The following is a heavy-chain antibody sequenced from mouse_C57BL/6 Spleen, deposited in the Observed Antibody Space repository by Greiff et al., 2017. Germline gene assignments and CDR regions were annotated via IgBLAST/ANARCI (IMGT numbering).Heavy chain of an antibody. J-gene: IGHJ3*01. V-gene: IGHV3-6*01. D-gene: IGHD1-1*01. CDR2: ISYDGSN. Sequence: EVQLQESGPGLVKPSQSLSLTCSVTGYSITSGYYWNWIRQFPGNKLEWMGYISYDGSNNYNPSLKNRISITRDTSKNQFFLKLNSVTTEDTATYYCARYYGFAYWGQGTLVTVSA. CDR3: ARYYGFAY. CDR1: GYSITSGYY.